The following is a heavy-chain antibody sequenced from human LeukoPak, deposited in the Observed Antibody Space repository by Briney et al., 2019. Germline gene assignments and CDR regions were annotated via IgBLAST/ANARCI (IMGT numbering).Heavy chain of an antibody. CDR3: ARDAVGATYYHYYYMDV. CDR2: IYTSGST. V-gene: IGHV4-61*02. CDR1: GGSISSGSYY. J-gene: IGHJ6*03. Sequence: PSQTLSLTCTVSGGSISSGSYYWSWIRQPAGKGLEWIGRIYTSGSTNYNPSLKSRVTISVDTSKNQFSLKLSSVTAADTAVYYCARDAVGATYYHYYYMDVWGKGTTVTVSS. D-gene: IGHD1-26*01.